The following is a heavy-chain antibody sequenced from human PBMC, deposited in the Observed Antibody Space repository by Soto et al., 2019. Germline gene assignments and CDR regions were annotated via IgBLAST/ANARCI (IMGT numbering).Heavy chain of an antibody. V-gene: IGHV6-1*01. CDR2: TYYRSKWYN. CDR1: WDIVSSNSAT. J-gene: IGHJ5*02. Sequence: QTLSLTCAISWDIVSSNSATWNCIRHSPSRCLEWLGRTYYRSKWYNDYAVSVKSRITINPDTSKNQFSLQLNSVTHEDTAVYYCGRAHLGSDRYTPEPFDRWGQGTPVIVSS. D-gene: IGHD2-15*01. CDR3: GRAHLGSDRYTPEPFDR.